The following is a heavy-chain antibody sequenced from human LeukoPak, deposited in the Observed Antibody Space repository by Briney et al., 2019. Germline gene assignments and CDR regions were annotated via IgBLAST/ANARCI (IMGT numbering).Heavy chain of an antibody. V-gene: IGHV1-46*01. D-gene: IGHD2-2*01. CDR2: MNPSGGST. Sequence: GASVKVSCKASGYTITSYYMHLVRQAAGQGLGWMGIMNPSGGSTSYAQKFQGRVTMTRGTSTSTVYMELSSLRSEDTAVYYCARGNCSSTSCYHYFDYWGQGTLVTVSS. CDR3: ARGNCSSTSCYHYFDY. J-gene: IGHJ4*02. CDR1: GYTITSYY.